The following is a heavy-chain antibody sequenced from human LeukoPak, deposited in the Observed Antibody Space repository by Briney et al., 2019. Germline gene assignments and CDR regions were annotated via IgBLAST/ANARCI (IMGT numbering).Heavy chain of an antibody. CDR2: INHSGST. Sequence: SETLSLTCAVYGGSFSGYYWSWIRQPPGKGLEWIGEINHSGSTNYNPSLKSRVTISIDTSKNQFSLKLSSVTAADTAVYYCAVYCSSTSCYEEYWFDPWGQGTLVTVSS. CDR3: AVYCSSTSCYEEYWFDP. J-gene: IGHJ5*02. V-gene: IGHV4-34*01. D-gene: IGHD2-2*01. CDR1: GGSFSGYY.